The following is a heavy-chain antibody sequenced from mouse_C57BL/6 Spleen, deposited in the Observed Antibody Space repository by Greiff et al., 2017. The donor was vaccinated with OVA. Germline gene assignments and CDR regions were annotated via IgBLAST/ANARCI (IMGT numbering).Heavy chain of an antibody. Sequence: QVQLQQSGPELVKPGASVKISCKASGYAFSSSWMNWVKQRPGKGLEWIGRIYPGDGDTNYNGKFKGKATLTADKSSSTAYMQLSSLTSEDSAVYFCARGPITTVVSFDYWGQGTTLTVSS. CDR1: GYAFSSSW. D-gene: IGHD1-1*01. V-gene: IGHV1-82*01. CDR3: ARGPITTVVSFDY. J-gene: IGHJ2*01. CDR2: IYPGDGDT.